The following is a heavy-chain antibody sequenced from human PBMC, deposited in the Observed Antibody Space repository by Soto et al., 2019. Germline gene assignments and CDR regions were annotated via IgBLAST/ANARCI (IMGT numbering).Heavy chain of an antibody. D-gene: IGHD3-10*01. CDR2: ISGSGGRT. CDR3: AKPFIGLYASGSPSVFYYGMDV. V-gene: IGHV3-23*01. Sequence: PGGSLRLSCAASGLTLSSNAMSWVRQAPGKGLEWVSAISGSGGRTYYADSVKGRFTISRDNSKNTVYLRMNGLKADDSAVYYCAKPFIGLYASGSPSVFYYGMDVWGRGTTVTVSS. J-gene: IGHJ6*02. CDR1: GLTLSSNA.